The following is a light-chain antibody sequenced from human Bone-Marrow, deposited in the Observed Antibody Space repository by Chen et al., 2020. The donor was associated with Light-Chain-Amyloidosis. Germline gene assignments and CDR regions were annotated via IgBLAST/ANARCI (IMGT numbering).Light chain of an antibody. CDR1: QGIRNE. CDR3: LQHNSYPRS. Sequence: DIQMTHSPSSLSASVGDRVTITCRASQGIRNELGWYQQIPGKAPKRLIYAASSLQSGVPSRCSGSGSGTEFTLTISDLQPEDFATYYCLQHNSYPRSFGQGTKVEIK. V-gene: IGKV1-17*02. CDR2: AAS. J-gene: IGKJ1*01.